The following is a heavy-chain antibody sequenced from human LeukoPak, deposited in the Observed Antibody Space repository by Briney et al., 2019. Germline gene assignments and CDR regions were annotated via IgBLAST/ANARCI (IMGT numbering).Heavy chain of an antibody. CDR3: ARGEQYYYDSSGYYVFDY. D-gene: IGHD3-22*01. CDR2: INHSGST. J-gene: IGHJ4*02. V-gene: IGHV4-34*01. Sequence: SETLSLTCAVYGGSFSDYYWSWIRQPPGKGLEWIGEINHSGSTNYNPSLKSRVTISGDTSKNQSSLKLSSVIAADTAVYYCARGEQYYYDSSGYYVFDYWGQGTLVTVSS. CDR1: GGSFSDYY.